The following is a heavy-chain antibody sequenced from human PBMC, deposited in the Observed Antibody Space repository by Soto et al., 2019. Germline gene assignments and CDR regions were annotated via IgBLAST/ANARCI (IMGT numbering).Heavy chain of an antibody. J-gene: IGHJ6*02. CDR2: ISAYNGNT. V-gene: IGHV1-18*01. D-gene: IGHD3-16*01. CDR3: ARDGGVMIRFGDRSGKDV. Sequence: ASVKVSCKASGYTFTSYGISWVRQAPGQGLEWMGWISAYNGNTNYAQKLQGRVTMTTDTSTSTAYMELRSLRSDDTAVYYCARDGGVMIRFGDRSGKDVWGQRATVTVSS. CDR1: GYTFTSYG.